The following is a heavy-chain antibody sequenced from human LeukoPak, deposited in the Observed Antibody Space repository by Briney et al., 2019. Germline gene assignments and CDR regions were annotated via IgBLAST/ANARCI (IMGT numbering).Heavy chain of an antibody. D-gene: IGHD6-6*01. Sequence: GSLRLSCAVSGITLSNYGMSWVRRAPGKGLEWVAGISDSGGSTNYADSVKGRFTISRDNPKNTLYLQMNSLRAEDTAVYYCARDRGIAARWLGYWGQGTLVTVSS. J-gene: IGHJ4*02. CDR1: GITLSNYG. CDR2: ISDSGGST. V-gene: IGHV3-23*01. CDR3: ARDRGIAARWLGY.